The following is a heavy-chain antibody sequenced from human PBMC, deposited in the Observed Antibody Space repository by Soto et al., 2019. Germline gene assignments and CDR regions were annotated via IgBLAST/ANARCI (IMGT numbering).Heavy chain of an antibody. D-gene: IGHD1-1*01. V-gene: IGHV4-59*01. CDR1: GGAISGTY. J-gene: IGHJ4*02. CDR2: ISNPGVT. Sequence: QVQLQESVPGLVKPSETLSLTCSVSGGAISGTYWSWIRQPPGKGLEWIGYISNPGVTKYNPSLKSRVTFTMEKPKSQVSLRLDSVTAADTAIYYCARGVAMSTTPYNYESWGQGTLVSVPS. CDR3: ARGVAMSTTPYNYES.